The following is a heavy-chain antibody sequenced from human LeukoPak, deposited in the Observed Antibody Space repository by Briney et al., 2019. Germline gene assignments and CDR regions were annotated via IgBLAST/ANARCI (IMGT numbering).Heavy chain of an antibody. Sequence: KVSCKASGGTFSSYAISWVRQAPGQGLEWMGIIYPGDSDTRYSPSFQGQVTISADKSISTAYLQWSSLKASDTAMYYCARGAVVMQHDAFDIWGQGTMVTDSS. V-gene: IGHV5-51*01. CDR3: ARGAVVMQHDAFDI. D-gene: IGHD3-22*01. CDR1: GGTFSSYA. J-gene: IGHJ3*02. CDR2: IYPGDSDT.